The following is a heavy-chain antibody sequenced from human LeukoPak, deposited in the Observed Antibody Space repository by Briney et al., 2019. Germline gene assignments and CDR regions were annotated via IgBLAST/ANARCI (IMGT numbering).Heavy chain of an antibody. V-gene: IGHV1-2*02. CDR2: INPNSGGT. D-gene: IGHD3-22*01. Sequence: GASVKVSCKASGYTFTGYYMHWVRQAPGQGLEWMGWINPNSGGTNYAQKFQGRVTMTRDTSISTAYMELSRLRSDDTAVYYCARVFSPSGYYLLDAFDIWGQGTMVTVSS. CDR3: ARVFSPSGYYLLDAFDI. CDR1: GYTFTGYY. J-gene: IGHJ3*02.